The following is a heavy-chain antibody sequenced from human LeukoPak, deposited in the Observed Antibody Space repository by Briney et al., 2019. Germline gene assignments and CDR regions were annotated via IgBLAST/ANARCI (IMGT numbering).Heavy chain of an antibody. CDR3: ARDRKYSSSPYFDY. CDR2: IYHSGST. J-gene: IGHJ4*02. V-gene: IGHV4-30-2*01. Sequence: SETLSLTCTVSGGSISSGGYYWSWIRQPPGKGLEWIGYIYHSGSTYYNPSLKSRVTMSVDTSKNQFSLKLSSVTAADTAVYYCARDRKYSSSPYFDYWGQGTLVTVSS. D-gene: IGHD6-6*01. CDR1: GGSISSGGYY.